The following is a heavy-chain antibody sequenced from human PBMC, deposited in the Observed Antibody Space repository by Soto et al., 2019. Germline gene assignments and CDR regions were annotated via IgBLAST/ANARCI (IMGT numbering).Heavy chain of an antibody. Sequence: SCPTLVSPTQTLTLTCSCSGFSLRTSGMRVSWMRQPPGKALEWLARIDWDDDKFYSTSLKTRVTISKDASKNQVVLTMTNMDPLDTATGYCARARLSSGYVVDYGGQGTLVTVSS. CDR2: IDWDDDK. CDR1: GFSLRTSGMR. J-gene: IGHJ4*02. D-gene: IGHD5-12*01. V-gene: IGHV2-70*04. CDR3: ARARLSSGYVVDY.